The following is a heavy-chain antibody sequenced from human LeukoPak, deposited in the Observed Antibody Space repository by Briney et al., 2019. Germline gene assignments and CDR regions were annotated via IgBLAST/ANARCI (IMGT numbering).Heavy chain of an antibody. V-gene: IGHV3-23*01. CDR2: ICGSGGST. CDR3: AKRDSSGSFPDY. CDR1: GFTFSSYA. J-gene: IGHJ4*02. D-gene: IGHD1-26*01. Sequence: GGSLRLSCAASGFTFSSYAMSWVRQAPGKGLEWVSAICGSGGSTYYADSVKGRFTISRDNSKNTLYLQMNSLRAEDTAVYYCAKRDSSGSFPDYWGQGTLVTVSS.